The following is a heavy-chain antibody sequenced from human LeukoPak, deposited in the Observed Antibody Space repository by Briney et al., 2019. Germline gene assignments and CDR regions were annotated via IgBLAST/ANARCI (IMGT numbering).Heavy chain of an antibody. Sequence: GGSLRLSCAASGFTFSSYWMSWVRQAPGKGLEWVATIKQDGSEKYYVDSVKGRFTISRDNAKNSLYLQMNSLRAEDTAVYYCARYGSGSYYYYYYYYGMDVWGQGTTVTVSS. J-gene: IGHJ6*02. CDR1: GFTFSSYW. D-gene: IGHD3-10*01. CDR2: IKQDGSEK. V-gene: IGHV3-7*01. CDR3: ARYGSGSYYYYYYYYGMDV.